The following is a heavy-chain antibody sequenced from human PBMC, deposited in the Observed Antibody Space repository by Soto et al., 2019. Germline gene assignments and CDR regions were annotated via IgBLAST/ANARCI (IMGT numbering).Heavy chain of an antibody. V-gene: IGHV4-38-2*01. Sequence: SETLSLTCGVSGYPISSGYYWGWIRQPPGKGLEWIGSVYHSGTTYYNPSLKSRVTISLDTSKNQFSLRLTSVTAADTAMYFCTRSLYSSSWYAGSWGQGTLVTVSS. CDR3: TRSLYSSSWYAGS. J-gene: IGHJ4*02. D-gene: IGHD6-13*01. CDR1: GYPISSGYY. CDR2: VYHSGTT.